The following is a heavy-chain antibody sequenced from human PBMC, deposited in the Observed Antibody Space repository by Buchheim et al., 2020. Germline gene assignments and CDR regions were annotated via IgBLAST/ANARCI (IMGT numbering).Heavy chain of an antibody. CDR2: INPSGGST. CDR3: ARGFYGGDYFDY. J-gene: IGHJ4*02. V-gene: IGHV1-46*01. CDR1: GYTFSKYY. D-gene: IGHD4-23*01. Sequence: QVQLVQSGAEVKKPGASVRVSCKASGYTFSKYYIHWVRQAPGQGLEWMGIINPSGGSTYYAQEFQGRVTMTADTSTSTAYMELSSLRSEDTALFYCARGFYGGDYFDYWGQGTL.